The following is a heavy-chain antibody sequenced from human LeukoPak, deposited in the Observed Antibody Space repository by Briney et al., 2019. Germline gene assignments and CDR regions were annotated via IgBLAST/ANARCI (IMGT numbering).Heavy chain of an antibody. V-gene: IGHV3-7*01. CDR3: ARVSINDYYDSSGYPSILYYFDY. CDR2: IKQDGSEK. J-gene: IGHJ4*02. Sequence: GGSLRLSCAASGFTFSSYWMSWVRQAPGKGLEWVANIKQDGSEKYYVDSVKGRFTISRDNAKNSLYLQMNSLRAEDTAVYYCARVSINDYYDSSGYPSILYYFDYWGQGTLVTVSS. D-gene: IGHD3-22*01. CDR1: GFTFSSYW.